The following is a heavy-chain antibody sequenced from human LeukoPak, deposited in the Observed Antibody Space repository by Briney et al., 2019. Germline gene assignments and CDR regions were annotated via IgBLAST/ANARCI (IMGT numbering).Heavy chain of an antibody. CDR1: GYTFTSYA. Sequence: ASVKVSCKASGYTFTSYAMHWVRQAPGQRLEWMGWINAGNGNTKYSQKFQGRVTMTRNTSISTAYMELSSLRSEDTAVYYCAREHSSSWDQFDYWGQGTLVTVSS. J-gene: IGHJ4*02. V-gene: IGHV1-3*01. CDR2: INAGNGNT. CDR3: AREHSSSWDQFDY. D-gene: IGHD6-13*01.